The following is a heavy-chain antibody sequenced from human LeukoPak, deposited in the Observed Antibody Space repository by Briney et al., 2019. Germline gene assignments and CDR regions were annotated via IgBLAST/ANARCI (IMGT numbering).Heavy chain of an antibody. Sequence: PGGSLRLTCAASGFPFSTYVIYWVRQAPGKGLQWVAVTSYDGRNNDYAGSVKSRFTISRDNSKNTVYLQMNSLRPEDTALYYCARVTGGSLFSFDTWGQGTRVIVSS. CDR1: GFPFSTYV. CDR3: ARVTGGSLFSFDT. CDR2: TSYDGRNN. V-gene: IGHV3-30*04. J-gene: IGHJ4*02. D-gene: IGHD1-1*01.